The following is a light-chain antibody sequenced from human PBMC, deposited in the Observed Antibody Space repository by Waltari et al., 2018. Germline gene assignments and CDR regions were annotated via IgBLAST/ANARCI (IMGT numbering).Light chain of an antibody. Sequence: EIVMTQSPATLSVSPGVRATPSCRASQSVSSNLAWYQQKPGQAPRLLIYGASTRATGIPARFSGSGSGTEFTLTISSLQSEDFAVYYCQQYNNWPRWGFGQGTKVEIK. V-gene: IGKV3-15*01. CDR2: GAS. CDR1: QSVSSN. J-gene: IGKJ1*01. CDR3: QQYNNWPRWG.